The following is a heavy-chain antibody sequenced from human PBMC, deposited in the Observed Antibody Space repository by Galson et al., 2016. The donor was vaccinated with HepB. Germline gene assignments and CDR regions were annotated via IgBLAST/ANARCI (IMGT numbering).Heavy chain of an antibody. D-gene: IGHD4-17*01. V-gene: IGHV3-23*01. Sequence: SLRLSCAASGLTFNTYAMSWVRQAPGKGLEWVSTLSASGGATYYSDSVKGRFTISRDNSNNKLFLQMNSLTTEDTAIYFCAKDRLSGHGDYSWGIFDIWGRGTEVTVSS. CDR2: LSASGGAT. CDR3: AKDRLSGHGDYSWGIFDI. CDR1: GLTFNTYA. J-gene: IGHJ3*02.